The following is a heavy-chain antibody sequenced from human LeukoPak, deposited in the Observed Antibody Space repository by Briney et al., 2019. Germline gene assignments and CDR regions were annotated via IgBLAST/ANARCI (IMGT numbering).Heavy chain of an antibody. V-gene: IGHV4-4*02. CDR3: ARDFSSSSTVYYYYYMDV. D-gene: IGHD6-6*01. Sequence: SETLSLTCAVSGGSISSSNWWSWVRQPPGKGLEWIGTIYYSGTTYYNPSLKSRVTISIDTSKNHFSLKLSSVTAADTAIYYCARDFSSSSTVYYYYYMDVWGKGTTVTVSS. CDR1: GGSISSSNW. CDR2: IYYSGTT. J-gene: IGHJ6*03.